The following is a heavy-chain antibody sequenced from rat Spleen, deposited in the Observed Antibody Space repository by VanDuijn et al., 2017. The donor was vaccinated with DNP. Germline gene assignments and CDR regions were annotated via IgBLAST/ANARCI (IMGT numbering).Heavy chain of an antibody. CDR1: GFTFSNYY. CDR3: ARRINYGGYWYFDF. V-gene: IGHV5-25*01. CDR2: IRTSGSRT. D-gene: IGHD1-11*01. Sequence: EVQLVESGGGLVQPGRSLKLSCAASGFTFSNYYMAWVRQAPKKGLEWVATIRTSGSRTYYPDSVKGRFTISRDNAKSSLYLQMNSLKSEDTATYYCARRINYGGYWYFDFWGPGTMVTVSS. J-gene: IGHJ1*01.